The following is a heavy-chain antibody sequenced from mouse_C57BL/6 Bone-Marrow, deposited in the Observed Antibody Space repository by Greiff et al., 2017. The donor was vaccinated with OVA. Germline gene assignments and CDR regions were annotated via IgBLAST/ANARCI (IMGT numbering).Heavy chain of an antibody. J-gene: IGHJ1*03. CDR2: ISDGGSYT. CDR3: ARDELGLRYFDV. D-gene: IGHD4-1*01. Sequence: EVQRVESGGGLVKPGGSLKLSCAASGFTFSSYAMSWVRQTPEKRLEWVATISDGGSYTYYPDNVKGRFTISRDNAKNNLYLQMSHLKSEDTAMYYCARDELGLRYFDVWGTGTTVTVSS. V-gene: IGHV5-4*01. CDR1: GFTFSSYA.